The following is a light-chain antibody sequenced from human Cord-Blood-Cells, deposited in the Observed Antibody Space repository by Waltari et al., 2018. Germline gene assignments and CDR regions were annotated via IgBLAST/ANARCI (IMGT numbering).Light chain of an antibody. CDR1: SSDVGSYNF. Sequence: QSALTQPASVSGSPGPSITISCPGTSSDVGSYNFVSWYQPHPGKAPKLMLYEGSKRPSGVSSRCSGSKSGNTASLAIAGLQAEDEADYYCCSYAGSSTWVFGGGTKLTVL. CDR2: EGS. J-gene: IGLJ3*02. V-gene: IGLV2-23*01. CDR3: CSYAGSSTWV.